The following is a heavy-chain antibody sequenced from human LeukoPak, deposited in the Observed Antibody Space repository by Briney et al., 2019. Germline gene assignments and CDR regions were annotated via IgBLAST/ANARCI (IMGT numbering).Heavy chain of an antibody. V-gene: IGHV1-2*06. CDR2: INPNSGDT. CDR1: GYTFTGYY. Sequence: ASVKVSCKASGYTFTGYYMHWVRQAPGQGLEWMGRINPNSGDTNYAQKFQGRVTMTRDTSISTAYMELSRLRSDDTAVYYCARGPLLRIAAAGRNWFDPWGQGTLVTVSS. CDR3: ARGPLLRIAAAGRNWFDP. D-gene: IGHD6-13*01. J-gene: IGHJ5*02.